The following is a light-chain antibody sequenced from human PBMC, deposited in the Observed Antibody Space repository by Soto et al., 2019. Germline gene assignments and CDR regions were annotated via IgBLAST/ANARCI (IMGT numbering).Light chain of an antibody. J-gene: IGKJ5*01. CDR3: QQYNNWIT. CDR2: AAS. Sequence: EIVMTQSPATLSVSPGERAIRSCRASQSISIHLAWYKQKPGQAPRLLIYAASNRATGVPARFSGSWSGTEFTLTISSLQSEDFAVYYCQQYNNWITFGQGTRLEIK. CDR1: QSISIH. V-gene: IGKV3-15*01.